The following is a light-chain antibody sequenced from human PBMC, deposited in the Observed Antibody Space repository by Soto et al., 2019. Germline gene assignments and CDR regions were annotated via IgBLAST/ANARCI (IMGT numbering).Light chain of an antibody. V-gene: IGKV3-11*01. CDR1: QSVSSY. Sequence: EIVLTQSPATLSLSPGERATLSCRASQSVSSYLAWSQQKPGQAPRLLIYDASNRATGIPARFSGSGSGTDFTLTISSLAPEDFAVYYCQQRSNWPLPLNCGGGTNVEIK. J-gene: IGKJ4*01. CDR3: QQRSNWPLPLN. CDR2: DAS.